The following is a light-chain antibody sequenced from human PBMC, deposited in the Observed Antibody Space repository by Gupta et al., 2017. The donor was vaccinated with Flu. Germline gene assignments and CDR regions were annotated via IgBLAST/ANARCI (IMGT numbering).Light chain of an antibody. J-gene: IGKJ2*01. CDR2: GAS. V-gene: IGKV3-20*01. CDR1: QSVSSSY. Sequence: RATLSGRASQSVSSSYLAWYQQKPGQAPRLLIYGASRRATGIPDRFSGSGSGTDFTLTISRLEPEDFAVYYCQQYGSSPPYTFGQGTKLEIK. CDR3: QQYGSSPPYT.